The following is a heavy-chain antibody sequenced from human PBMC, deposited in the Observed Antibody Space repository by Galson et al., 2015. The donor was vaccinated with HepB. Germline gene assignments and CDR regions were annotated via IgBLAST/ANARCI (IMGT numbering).Heavy chain of an antibody. CDR2: ISYDGSNK. CDR3: AKDRSPGWSENLFDY. J-gene: IGHJ4*02. CDR1: GFTFSSYG. V-gene: IGHV3-30*18. D-gene: IGHD6-19*01. Sequence: SLRLSCAASGFTFSSYGMHWVRQAPGKGLEWVAVISYDGSNKYYADSVKGRFTISRDNSKNTLYLQMNSLRAEDTAVYYCAKDRSPGWSENLFDYWGQGTLVTVSS.